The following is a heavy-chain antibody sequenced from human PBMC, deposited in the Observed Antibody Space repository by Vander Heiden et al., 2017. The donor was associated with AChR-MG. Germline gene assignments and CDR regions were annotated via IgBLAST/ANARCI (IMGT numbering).Heavy chain of an antibody. CDR2: ISYDGSNK. J-gene: IGHJ6*02. V-gene: IGHV3-30*18. Sequence: QVQLVESGGGVVQPGRFLRLSCAASGFTFSSYGMHWVRQAPGKGLEWVAVISYDGSNKYYADSVKGRFTISRDNSKNTLYLQMNSLRAEDTAVYYCAKAEKVRYYYYGMDVWGQGTTVTVYS. CDR1: GFTFSSYG. CDR3: AKAEKVRYYYYGMDV.